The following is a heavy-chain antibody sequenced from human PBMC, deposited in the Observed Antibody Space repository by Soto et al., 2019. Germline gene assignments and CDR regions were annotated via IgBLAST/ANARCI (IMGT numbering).Heavy chain of an antibody. J-gene: IGHJ4*02. V-gene: IGHV3-15*07. CDR3: NSYPDFWGGHTPL. D-gene: IGHD3-3*01. CDR1: GFSITNTW. Sequence: GGSLRLSCAASGFSITNTWMHWVRQAPGKGLEWVGRVKSKADGGTADYAAPVKGRFTVSRDDSKNTQYLQMNSLKMEDTAVNYCNSYPDFWGGHTPLWGQGTLVTVSS. CDR2: VKSKADGGTA.